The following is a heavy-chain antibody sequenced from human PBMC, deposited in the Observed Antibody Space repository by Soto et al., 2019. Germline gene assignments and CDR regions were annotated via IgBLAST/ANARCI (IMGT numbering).Heavy chain of an antibody. CDR3: AHTGYYDLLTFDY. D-gene: IGHD3-9*01. CDR2: IYWDDDK. V-gene: IGHV2-5*02. CDR1: GFSLSSRKMG. Sequence: SGLTLVNPTQTLTLTCNFSGFSLSSRKMGVGWIRQPPGKALEWLALIYWDDDKRYRPSLNNRLTITQDTPKNQALLTITNLDPVHPPTHYCAHTGYYDLLTFDYWGQGTLVTVS. J-gene: IGHJ4*02.